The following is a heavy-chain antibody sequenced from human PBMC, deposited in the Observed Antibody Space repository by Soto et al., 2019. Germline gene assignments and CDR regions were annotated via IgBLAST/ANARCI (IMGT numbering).Heavy chain of an antibody. CDR3: AKDAAIYGAIDY. Sequence: QVQLVESGGGVVQPGRSLRLSCAASGFTFSSYGMHWVRQAPGKGLECVAVISYDGSNKYYADSVKGRFTISRDNSKNTLYLQMNSLRAEDTAVYYCAKDAAIYGAIDYWGQGTLVTVSS. CDR2: ISYDGSNK. V-gene: IGHV3-30*18. CDR1: GFTFSSYG. D-gene: IGHD4-17*01. J-gene: IGHJ4*02.